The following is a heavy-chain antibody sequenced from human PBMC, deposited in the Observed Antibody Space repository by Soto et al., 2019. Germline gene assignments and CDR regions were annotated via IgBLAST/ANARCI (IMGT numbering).Heavy chain of an antibody. CDR3: VRGGGGGLFDP. CDR1: GFTFGDSY. Sequence: QVQLVESGGGLVPPGGSLRLSCAGSGFTFGDSYMRWIRQAPGQGLVWLSYISPGSRYPASADSVKGRFTISRDNAKRSLYLQLTSLTAEATAIYYCVRGGGGGLFDPWGQGTMVTVSS. J-gene: IGHJ5*02. V-gene: IGHV3-11*06. D-gene: IGHD2-21*01. CDR2: ISPGSRYP.